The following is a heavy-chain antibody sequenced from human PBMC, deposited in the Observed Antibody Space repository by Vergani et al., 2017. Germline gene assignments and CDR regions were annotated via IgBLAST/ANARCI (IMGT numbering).Heavy chain of an antibody. CDR2: VYTSGTT. V-gene: IGHV4-4*07. Sequence: QVQLQESGPGLVKPSETLSLTCNVSGGSLSNHYWSWIRQSAGKRLEWIGRVYTSGTTHYTPSLKSRVTMSLDTSKNHFSLNLTSVTAADTAVYYRARGIRGHWYFDLWGRGTLVTVSS. CDR3: ARGIRGHWYFDL. D-gene: IGHD6-25*01. J-gene: IGHJ2*01. CDR1: GGSLSNHY.